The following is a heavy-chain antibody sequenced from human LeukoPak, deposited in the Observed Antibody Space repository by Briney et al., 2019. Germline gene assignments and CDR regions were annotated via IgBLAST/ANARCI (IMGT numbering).Heavy chain of an antibody. Sequence: PSETLSLTCTVSGGSISNYYWSWIRQPPGKGLEWSGYIYYSGSTNYNPSLKSRVTISVDTSKNQFSLKVTSVSAADTAVYYCARIGGSAAFDIWGQGTMVTVSS. CDR3: ARIGGSAAFDI. J-gene: IGHJ3*02. CDR1: GGSISNYY. D-gene: IGHD3-16*01. CDR2: IYYSGST. V-gene: IGHV4-59*01.